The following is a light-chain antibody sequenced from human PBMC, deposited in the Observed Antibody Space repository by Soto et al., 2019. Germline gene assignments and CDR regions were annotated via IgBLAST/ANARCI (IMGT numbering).Light chain of an antibody. J-gene: IGKJ5*01. V-gene: IGKV3-11*01. CDR1: QSFRGL. CDR2: DAY. Sequence: EVVLTKSPVTLSLSPGERATLSCRASQSFRGLLAWYQQKPGQAPRLLIYDAYNRATGIPPRFSGSGSGTDFTLTISSLEPEEPAVYYCQQRHMWHITFGQGTRLEIK. CDR3: QQRHMWHIT.